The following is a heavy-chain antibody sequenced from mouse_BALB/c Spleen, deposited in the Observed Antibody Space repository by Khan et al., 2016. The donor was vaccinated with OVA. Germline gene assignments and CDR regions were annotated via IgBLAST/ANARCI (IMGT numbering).Heavy chain of an antibody. J-gene: IGHJ1*01. CDR3: TRKDYYGSSRRYFDV. D-gene: IGHD1-1*01. V-gene: IGHV1S81*02. CDR2: INPSNGGT. Sequence: QIQLVQSGAELVKPGASVKLSCKASGYTFTSYYMYWVKQRPGQGLEWIGEINPSNGGTNFTEKFKRKATLTADKSSSTAYMQLSSLTSEDSAVYYCTRKDYYGSSRRYFDVWGAGTTVTVSS. CDR1: GYTFTSYY.